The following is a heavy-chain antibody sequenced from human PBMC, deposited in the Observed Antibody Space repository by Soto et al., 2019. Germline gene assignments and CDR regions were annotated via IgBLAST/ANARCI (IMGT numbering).Heavy chain of an antibody. CDR2: MNPNSGNT. V-gene: IGHV1-8*02. CDR3: ARGHGGFLEWLQDWYFDL. Sequence: QVQLVQSGAEVKKPGASVKVSCKASGYTFTSYDINWVRQATGQGLEWMGWMNPNSGNTGYAQKFQGRVTMTRNNSISTAYMELSRLRSEDTALYYCARGHGGFLEWLQDWYFDLWGGGPLVTVSS. D-gene: IGHD3-3*01. CDR1: GYTFTSYD. J-gene: IGHJ2*01.